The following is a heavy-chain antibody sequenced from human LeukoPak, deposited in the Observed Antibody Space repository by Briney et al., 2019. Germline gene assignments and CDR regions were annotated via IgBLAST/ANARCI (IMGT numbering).Heavy chain of an antibody. D-gene: IGHD2-15*01. V-gene: IGHV1-2*06. CDR2: INPNSGGT. Sequence: ASVKVSCKASGYTFTGYYMHWVRQAPGQGLEWMGRINPNSGGTNYAQKFQGRVTTTRDTSISTAYMELSRLRSDDTAVYYCARDLMAEEDIVVVVAATGFDYWGQGTLVTVSS. CDR3: ARDLMAEEDIVVVVAATGFDY. CDR1: GYTFTGYY. J-gene: IGHJ4*02.